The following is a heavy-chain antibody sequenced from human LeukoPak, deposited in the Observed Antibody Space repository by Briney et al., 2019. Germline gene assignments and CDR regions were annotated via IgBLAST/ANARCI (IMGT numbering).Heavy chain of an antibody. CDR1: GYTFTNYD. J-gene: IGHJ6*03. CDR3: ARGRWGYCSSTSCYSLGYYYYYMDV. Sequence: ASVKVSCKASGYTFTNYDINWVRQATGQGLEWMGWMNPNSGNTGYAQKFQGRVTITRNTSISTAYMELSSLRSEDTAVYYCARGRWGYCSSTSCYSLGYYYYYMDVWGKGTTVTVSS. V-gene: IGHV1-8*03. CDR2: MNPNSGNT. D-gene: IGHD2-2*01.